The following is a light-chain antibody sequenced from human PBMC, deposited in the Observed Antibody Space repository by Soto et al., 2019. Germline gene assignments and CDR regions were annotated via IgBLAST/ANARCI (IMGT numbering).Light chain of an antibody. Sequence: IQLTQSPSSLSASVGDRVTITCRASQGISSYLAWYQQKPGKAPKLLIYAASTLQSGVPSRFSGSGSGTDFTLTISSLQPEDFATYYCQQYGGSPAITFGQGTRLDMK. CDR3: QQYGGSPAIT. CDR2: AAS. V-gene: IGKV1-9*01. CDR1: QGISSY. J-gene: IGKJ5*01.